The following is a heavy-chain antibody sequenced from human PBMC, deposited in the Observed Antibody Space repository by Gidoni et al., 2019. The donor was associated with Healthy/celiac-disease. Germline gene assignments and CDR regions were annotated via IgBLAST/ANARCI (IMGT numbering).Heavy chain of an antibody. D-gene: IGHD2-2*01. V-gene: IGHV3-53*04. CDR1: GFTVSSNY. CDR2: IYSGGST. J-gene: IGHJ3*02. Sequence: EVQLVESGGGLVQPGGSLRLSCAASGFTVSSNYMSWVRQAPGKGLEWVSVIYSGGSTYYADSVKGRFTISRHNSKNTLYLQMNSLRAEDTAVYYCARDSAVPAASGAFDIWGQGTMVTVSS. CDR3: ARDSAVPAASGAFDI.